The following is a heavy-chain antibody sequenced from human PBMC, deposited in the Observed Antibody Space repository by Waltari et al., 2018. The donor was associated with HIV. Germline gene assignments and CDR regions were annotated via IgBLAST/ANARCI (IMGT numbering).Heavy chain of an antibody. CDR1: GGSFTGYY. Sequence: VQLQQWGTGRLMHSETLSLTCAVYGGSFTGYYWPWIRQSPGNGLEWIGEVDYSGDTNYNPSLKSRLTISVDTSKNQFSLKLTSMTTADTGLYYCARGPHTSIFGVVKYFQPWGQGTLVTVSS. V-gene: IGHV4-34*02. D-gene: IGHD3-3*01. J-gene: IGHJ1*01. CDR3: ARGPHTSIFGVVKYFQP. CDR2: VDYSGDT.